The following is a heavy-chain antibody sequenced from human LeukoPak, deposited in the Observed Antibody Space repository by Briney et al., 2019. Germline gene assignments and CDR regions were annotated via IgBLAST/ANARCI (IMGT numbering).Heavy chain of an antibody. CDR3: ARGPNGDYGDY. CDR1: GYSISSGYY. CDR2: IYHSGST. D-gene: IGHD4-17*01. V-gene: IGHV4-38-2*01. Sequence: SETLSLTCAVSGYSISSGYYWGWIRQPPGKGLEWIGSIYHSGSTYYNPSLKSRVTISVDTSKNQFSLKLSSVTAADTAVYYCARGPNGDYGDYWGQGTLVTVSS. J-gene: IGHJ4*02.